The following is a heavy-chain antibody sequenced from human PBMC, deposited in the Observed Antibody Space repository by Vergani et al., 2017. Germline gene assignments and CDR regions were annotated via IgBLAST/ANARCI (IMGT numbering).Heavy chain of an antibody. CDR3: ARHRGSGVFFPSSYFYGIDV. J-gene: IGHJ6*02. D-gene: IGHD3-10*01. V-gene: IGHV4-38-2*01. CDR2: IHHSGDT. CDR1: DSSIMTNPY. Sequence: QVQLQESGPGLVKPSETLTLTCDVSDSSIMTNPYWGWFRQSPGKGLEWIGCIHHSGDTHYNSSLKSRVSISFVSSSKFSLSLTSVTAADTAIYYCARHRGSGVFFPSSYFYGIDVWGQGTLVTVSS.